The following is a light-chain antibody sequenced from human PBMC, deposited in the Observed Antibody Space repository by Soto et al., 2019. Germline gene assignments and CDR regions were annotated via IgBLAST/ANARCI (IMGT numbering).Light chain of an antibody. CDR3: TSYTSSSTYV. CDR2: DVR. Sequence: SVLTQAASVSWAPGQPLTISCTGNSSYVGYYNYVSWYQQHPGKAPKLMIYDVRNRPSGVSNRFSGSKSGNTASLTISGLQAEDEADYYCTSYTSSSTYVFGTGTKVTVL. CDR1: SSYVGYYNY. V-gene: IGLV2-14*03. J-gene: IGLJ1*01.